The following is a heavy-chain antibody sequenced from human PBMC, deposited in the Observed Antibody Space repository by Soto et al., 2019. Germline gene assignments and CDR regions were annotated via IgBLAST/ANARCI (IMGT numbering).Heavy chain of an antibody. CDR1: GFSFSRYA. J-gene: IGHJ4*02. CDR2: ITNGGANT. Sequence: QGGSLRLSCAGSGFSFSRYAMSWIRQTPGTGLEWVAAITNGGANTYSADSVKGRFTIFRDNSKNTLYLQMNSLRAEDTAVYFCAKGSASGSPYYFDFWGQGTLVTVSS. V-gene: IGHV3-23*01. D-gene: IGHD6-25*01. CDR3: AKGSASGSPYYFDF.